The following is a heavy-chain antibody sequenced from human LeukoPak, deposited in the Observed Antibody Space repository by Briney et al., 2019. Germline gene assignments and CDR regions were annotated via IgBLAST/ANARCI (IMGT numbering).Heavy chain of an antibody. CDR3: ARNSPFRSGYFDY. V-gene: IGHV4-59*08. J-gene: IGHJ4*02. CDR2: IYYSGST. D-gene: IGHD3-3*01. CDR1: GDSTSSYY. Sequence: SETLSLTCTVSGDSTSSYYWSWIRQPPGKGLEWIGYIYYSGSTNYNPSLKSRVTISVDTSKNQFSLKLSSVTAADTAVYYCARNSPFRSGYFDYWGQGTLVTVSS.